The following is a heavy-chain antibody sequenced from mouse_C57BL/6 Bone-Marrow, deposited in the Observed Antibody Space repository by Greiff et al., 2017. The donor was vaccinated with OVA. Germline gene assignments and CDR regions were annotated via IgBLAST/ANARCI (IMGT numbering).Heavy chain of an antibody. J-gene: IGHJ2*01. V-gene: IGHV1-19*01. CDR1: GYTFTDYY. Sequence: EVQLQQSGPVLVKPGASVKMSCKASGYTFTDYYMNWGEKRGGKRLEWIGVIKSYNGGTSDNQKFKGKATLTVDKSSSTAYMELNSLTSEDSAVYYCANLRNFDYWGQGTTLTVSS. CDR3: ANLRNFDY. D-gene: IGHD1-1*01. CDR2: IKSYNGGT.